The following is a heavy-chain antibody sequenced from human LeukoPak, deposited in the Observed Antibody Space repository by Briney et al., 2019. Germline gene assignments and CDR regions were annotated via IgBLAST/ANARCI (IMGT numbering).Heavy chain of an antibody. D-gene: IGHD2-2*01. CDR3: ARGREDIVVVPAADYYYYYMDV. CDR2: IYTSGGT. CDR1: GGSISSGSYY. Sequence: PSETLSLTCTVSGGSISSGSYYWSWIRQPAGKGLEWIGRIYTSGGTNYNPSLKSRVTISVDTSRNQFSLKLSSVTAADTAVYYCARGREDIVVVPAADYYYYYMDVWGKGTTVTVSS. J-gene: IGHJ6*03. V-gene: IGHV4-61*02.